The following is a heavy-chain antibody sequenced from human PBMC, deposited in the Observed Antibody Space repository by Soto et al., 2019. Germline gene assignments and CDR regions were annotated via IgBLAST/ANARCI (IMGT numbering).Heavy chain of an antibody. Sequence: QLQLQESGPGLVKPSETLSLTCTVSGGSISSSSYYWGWIRQPPGKGLEWIGSIYYSGSTYYDPFLKSRVTISVDTSKNQFSLKLSSVTAADTAVYYCARWENNHYDLSSSSVDYWGQGTLVTVAS. CDR3: ARWENNHYDLSSSSVDY. CDR2: IYYSGST. CDR1: GGSISSSSYY. D-gene: IGHD5-12*01. J-gene: IGHJ4*02. V-gene: IGHV4-39*01.